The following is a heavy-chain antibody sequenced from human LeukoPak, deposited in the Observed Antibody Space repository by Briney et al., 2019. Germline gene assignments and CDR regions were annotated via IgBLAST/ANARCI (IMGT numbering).Heavy chain of an antibody. CDR1: GFTVSSNY. J-gene: IGHJ4*02. Sequence: GGSLRLSCAASGFTVSSNYMSWVRQAPGKGLEWVSVIYSGGSTYYADSVKGRFTFSRDNSENKMYLQMNSLRAEDTAVYYCARAQYYYDSSGYYYPYYFDYWGQGTLVTVSS. CDR2: IYSGGST. D-gene: IGHD3-22*01. V-gene: IGHV3-53*01. CDR3: ARAQYYYDSSGYYYPYYFDY.